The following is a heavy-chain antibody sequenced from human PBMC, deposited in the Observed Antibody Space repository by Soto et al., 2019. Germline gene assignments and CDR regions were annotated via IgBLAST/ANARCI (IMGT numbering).Heavy chain of an antibody. CDR1: GYTFTSYG. Sequence: QVQLVQSGAEVKKPGASVKVSCKASGYTFTSYGISWVRQAPGQGLEWMGWISAYNGNTNYAQKLQGRVTMTTDTSTSTAYMGLRSLRSDDTAVYYCARVGGYCSSTSCYPSVGYYGMDVWGQGTTVTVSS. CDR3: ARVGGYCSSTSCYPSVGYYGMDV. J-gene: IGHJ6*02. V-gene: IGHV1-18*01. CDR2: ISAYNGNT. D-gene: IGHD2-2*01.